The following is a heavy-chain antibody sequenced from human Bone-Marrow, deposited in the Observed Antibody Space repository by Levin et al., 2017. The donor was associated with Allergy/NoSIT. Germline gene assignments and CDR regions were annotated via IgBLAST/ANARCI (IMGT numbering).Heavy chain of an antibody. V-gene: IGHV3-11*01. CDR2: ISGSSTYI. CDR3: AKRHSVSGSLDY. CDR1: GFSFSDYY. D-gene: IGHD3-16*01. J-gene: IGHJ4*02. Sequence: GGSLRLSCATSGFSFSDYYMAWIRQAPGKGLEWISYISGSSTYIYHADSVKGRFTVSRDNVKNSLYLQMNSLRAEDTAVYYCAKRHSVSGSLDYWGQGALVTVSP.